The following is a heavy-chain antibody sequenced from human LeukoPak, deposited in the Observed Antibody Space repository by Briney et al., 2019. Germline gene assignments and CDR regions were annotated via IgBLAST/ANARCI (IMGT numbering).Heavy chain of an antibody. CDR1: VFTFSDYD. J-gene: IGHJ4*02. CDR2: IASSSSYT. D-gene: IGHD2-2*01. V-gene: IGHV3-11*03. Sequence: TGGSLRLSCAASVFTFSDYDMSCIRQAPGKGLEWISYIASSSSYTNYADPVKGRFTISRHNAKNSLYLQMNSLSAEHTAVYYCASTADYFDYWGQGTLVSVSS. CDR3: ASTADYFDY.